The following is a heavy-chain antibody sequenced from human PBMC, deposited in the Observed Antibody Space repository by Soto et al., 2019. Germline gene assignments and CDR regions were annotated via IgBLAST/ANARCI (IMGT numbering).Heavy chain of an antibody. J-gene: IGHJ4*02. D-gene: IGHD6-19*01. CDR2: IDYNGVT. CDR3: ARSPIRRGKAVAGREFDY. V-gene: IGHV4-39*01. CDR1: GGSISSGDYY. Sequence: SETLSLTCPVSGGSISSGDYYWGWIRQPPGRGLEWIGSIDYNGVTYSNPSLKSRVTISRDTSKNQFSLKLTSVTAADTAMYYCARSPIRRGKAVAGREFDYWGQGTLVTVS.